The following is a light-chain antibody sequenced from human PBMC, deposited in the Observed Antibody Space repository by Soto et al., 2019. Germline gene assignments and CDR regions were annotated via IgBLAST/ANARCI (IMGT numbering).Light chain of an antibody. Sequence: DIQMTQSPSTLSASVGDRVTITCRASQSISDSLAWYQQKPGKAPYHLISDASSLERGVPSRFSGSGSGTEFTPTISSMQPDDFATYYCQQYNGYSRTFGQGTKVDIK. V-gene: IGKV1-5*01. J-gene: IGKJ1*01. CDR2: DAS. CDR1: QSISDS. CDR3: QQYNGYSRT.